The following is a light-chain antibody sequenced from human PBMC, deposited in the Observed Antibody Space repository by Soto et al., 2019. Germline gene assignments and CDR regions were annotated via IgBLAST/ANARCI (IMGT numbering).Light chain of an antibody. Sequence: QSALTHPASVSGSPGQSITISCTGTSNDVGSYNYVSWYQQHPGKAPKVMIYDVSNRPSGVSYRFSGSKSGNTASLTISGLQAEDEADYYCSSYTTSSTYVFGTGTKVT. V-gene: IGLV2-14*01. CDR2: DVS. J-gene: IGLJ1*01. CDR1: SNDVGSYNY. CDR3: SSYTTSSTYV.